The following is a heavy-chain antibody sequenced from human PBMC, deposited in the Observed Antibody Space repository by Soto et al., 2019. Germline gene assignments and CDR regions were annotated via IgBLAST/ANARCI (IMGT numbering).Heavy chain of an antibody. J-gene: IGHJ6*02. CDR2: IYPGDSDT. CDR1: GYTFTNYW. V-gene: IGHV5-51*01. CDR3: AASIFYYGMDV. Sequence: GDSLKISCKDSGYTFTNYWIGWVRQMPGKGLEWMGIIYPGDSDTKYNPSFQGQVTISADKSTTTTYLQWSSLKASDTAIYYCAASIFYYGMDVWGQGTTVTVSS.